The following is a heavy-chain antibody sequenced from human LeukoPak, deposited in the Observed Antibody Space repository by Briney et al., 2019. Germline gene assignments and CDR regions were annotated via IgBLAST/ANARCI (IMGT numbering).Heavy chain of an antibody. CDR2: FDPEDGET. CDR3: ATGVGATTSFDY. V-gene: IGHV1-24*01. D-gene: IGHD1-26*01. CDR1: GYTFTELS. J-gene: IGHJ4*02. Sequence: ASVKVSCKVSGYTFTELSMHWVRQAPGKGLEWRGGFDPEDGETIYAQKFQGRVTMTEDTSTDTAYMELSSLRSEDTAVYYCATGVGATTSFDYWGQGTLVTVSS.